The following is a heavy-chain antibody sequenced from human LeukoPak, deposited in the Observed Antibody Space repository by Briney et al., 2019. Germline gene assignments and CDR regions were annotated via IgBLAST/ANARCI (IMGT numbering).Heavy chain of an antibody. CDR3: ARNGGRYYDYVWGSYRLDY. Sequence: SETLSLTCAVSGGSISSGGYSWSWIRQPPGKGLEWIGYIYYSGSTYYNPSLKSRVTISVDTSKNQFSLKLSSVTAADTAVYYCARNGGRYYDYVWGSYRLDYWGQGTLVTVSS. CDR2: IYYSGST. J-gene: IGHJ4*02. CDR1: GGSISSGGYS. V-gene: IGHV4-30-4*01. D-gene: IGHD3-16*02.